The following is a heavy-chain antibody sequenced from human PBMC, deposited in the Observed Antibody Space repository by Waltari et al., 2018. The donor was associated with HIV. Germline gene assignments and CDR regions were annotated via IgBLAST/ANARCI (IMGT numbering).Heavy chain of an antibody. Sequence: QLLESGGGLVAPGGSMIVSCAGSGLFFTDFAMDWVRQAPGKGLEWVSAIRGGGETFYADSVKGRFTISRDNSKNTLYLQMNSLRADDAAVYYCVKDSGRAADVFDLWGQGTMVTVSS. CDR3: VKDSGRAADVFDL. CDR2: IRGGGET. CDR1: GLFFTDFA. V-gene: IGHV3-23*01. D-gene: IGHD3-10*01. J-gene: IGHJ3*01.